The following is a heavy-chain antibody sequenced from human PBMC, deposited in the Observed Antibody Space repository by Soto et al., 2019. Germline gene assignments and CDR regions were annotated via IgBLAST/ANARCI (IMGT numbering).Heavy chain of an antibody. CDR3: AREYNYYDSSGYPGNWFDP. D-gene: IGHD3-22*01. Sequence: PSETLSLTCTVSGGSISSYYWSWIRQPPGKGLEWIGYIYYSGSTNYNPSLKSRVTISVDTSKNQFSLKLSSVTAADTAVYYCAREYNYYDSSGYPGNWFDPWGQGTLVTVSP. CDR2: IYYSGST. CDR1: GGSISSYY. V-gene: IGHV4-59*01. J-gene: IGHJ5*02.